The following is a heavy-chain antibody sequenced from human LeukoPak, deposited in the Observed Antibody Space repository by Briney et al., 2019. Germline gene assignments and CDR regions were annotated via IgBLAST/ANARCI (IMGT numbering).Heavy chain of an antibody. D-gene: IGHD3-22*01. J-gene: IGHJ4*02. CDR3: ATGGEYYDTGGYGHDH. V-gene: IGHV3-53*01. CDR1: GFTISSHY. CDR2: IYSGGDT. Sequence: GGSLRLSYAASGFTISSHYMSWVRQAPGKGLEQVSVIYSGGDTYYADSVKGRFTISRDNSKNTLYLQMNSLRAEDTAVYYCATGGEYYDTGGYGHDHWGQGTLVTVSS.